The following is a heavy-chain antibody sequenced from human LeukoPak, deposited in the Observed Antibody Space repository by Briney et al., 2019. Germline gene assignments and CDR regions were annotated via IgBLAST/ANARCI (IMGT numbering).Heavy chain of an antibody. CDR2: IYYSGST. J-gene: IGHJ6*03. CDR3: ARTTEGGYTYDYFYYYYMDV. V-gene: IGHV4-59*01. CDR1: GGSISSYY. D-gene: IGHD5-18*01. Sequence: KASETLSLTCTVSGGSISSYYWCWIRQPPGKGLEWIGYIYYSGSTNYNPSLKSRVTISVDTSKNQFSLKLSSVTAADTAVYYCARTTEGGYTYDYFYYYYMDVWGKGTTVTISS.